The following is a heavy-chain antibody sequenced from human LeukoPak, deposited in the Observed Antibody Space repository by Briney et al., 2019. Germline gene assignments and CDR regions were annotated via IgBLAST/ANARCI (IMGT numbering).Heavy chain of an antibody. Sequence: PGGSLRHSCSASGFTFSTYFLTWVRQAPGKGLEWVANINQDGTEKQYVDSVKGRLTISRDNAKNSLYLQMNSLRAEDTAVYYCARDRAVAGLLDYWGQGTLVTVSS. CDR3: ARDRAVAGLLDY. CDR2: INQDGTEK. CDR1: GFTFSTYF. V-gene: IGHV3-7*01. D-gene: IGHD6-19*01. J-gene: IGHJ4*02.